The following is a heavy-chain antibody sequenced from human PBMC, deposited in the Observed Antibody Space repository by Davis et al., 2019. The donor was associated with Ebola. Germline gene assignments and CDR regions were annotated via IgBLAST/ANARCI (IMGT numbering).Heavy chain of an antibody. CDR2: INPNSGGT. V-gene: IGHV1-2*06. Sequence: ASVKVSCKASGYTFTGYYMHWVRQAPGQGLEWMGRINPNSGGTNYAQKFQGRVTMTRDTSISTAYMELSRLRSDDTAVYYCARDKGSSSSVYYYGMDVWGKGTTVTVSS. J-gene: IGHJ6*04. CDR1: GYTFTGYY. CDR3: ARDKGSSSSVYYYGMDV. D-gene: IGHD6-6*01.